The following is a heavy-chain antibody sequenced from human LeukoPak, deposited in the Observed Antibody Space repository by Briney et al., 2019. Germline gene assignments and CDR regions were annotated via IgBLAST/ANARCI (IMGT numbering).Heavy chain of an antibody. CDR2: IYYSGST. Sequence: SQTLSLTCTVSGGSISSGGYYWSWIRQHPGKGLEWIGYIYYSGSTYYNPSLKSRVTISVDTSKNQFSLKLSSVTAADTAVYHCARVRVYYYDSSGYYYFDYWGQGTLVTVSS. V-gene: IGHV4-31*03. J-gene: IGHJ4*02. CDR1: GGSISSGGYY. CDR3: ARVRVYYYDSSGYYYFDY. D-gene: IGHD3-22*01.